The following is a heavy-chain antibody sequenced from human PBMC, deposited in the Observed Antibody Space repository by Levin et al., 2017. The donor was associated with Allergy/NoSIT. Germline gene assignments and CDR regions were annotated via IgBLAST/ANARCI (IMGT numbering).Heavy chain of an antibody. CDR3: ARRPQGRGYRDV. J-gene: IGHJ6*03. D-gene: IGHD3-10*01. Sequence: PGGSLRLSCEVSGFTFSYYSMNWVRQAPGKGLEWVSYISSSGDTIYYADSVRGRFTLSRDNAKNSLYLQMNSLRAEDTAVYYCARRPQGRGYRDVWGKGTTVTVSS. CDR1: GFTFSYYS. V-gene: IGHV3-48*01. CDR2: ISSSGDTI.